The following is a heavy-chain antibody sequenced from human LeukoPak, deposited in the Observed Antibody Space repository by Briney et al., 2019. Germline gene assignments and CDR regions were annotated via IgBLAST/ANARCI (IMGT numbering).Heavy chain of an antibody. D-gene: IGHD3-22*01. CDR1: GFTFGSYA. CDR2: VSGTGSST. CDR3: AKNTNYVSSGYYYYFDY. Sequence: GGSLRLSCAASGFTFGSYAMSWVRRAPGKGLEWVSGVSGTGSSTYYADSVKGRFTISRDNSKNTLYLQMNSLRAEDTAVYYCAKNTNYVSSGYYYYFDYWGQGTLVTVSS. V-gene: IGHV3-23*01. J-gene: IGHJ4*02.